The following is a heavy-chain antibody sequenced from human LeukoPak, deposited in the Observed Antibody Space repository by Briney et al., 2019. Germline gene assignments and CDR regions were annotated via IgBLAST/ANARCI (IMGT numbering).Heavy chain of an antibody. Sequence: GGSLRLSCAASGFTFSSYEMDCVRQAPGKGLEWVSYISSSSNYIYYADSLKVRFSISRDNARNSLFLQMNSLRAEDTAVYYCARAVAGPAGEYYFDYWGQGTLVTVSS. V-gene: IGHV3-21*05. CDR2: ISSSSNYI. CDR3: ARAVAGPAGEYYFDY. J-gene: IGHJ4*02. CDR1: GFTFSSYE. D-gene: IGHD6-19*01.